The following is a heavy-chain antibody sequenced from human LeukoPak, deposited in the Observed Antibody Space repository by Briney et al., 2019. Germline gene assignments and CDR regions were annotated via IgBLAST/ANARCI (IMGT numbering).Heavy chain of an antibody. J-gene: IGHJ5*02. V-gene: IGHV3-23*01. Sequence: LPGGSLRLSCAASGFTFSSYAISCVRQAPGKWLEWLSAISGSGSSTYYADSVKGWFTISRDNSKNTLYLQMNSLRAEDTAVYYCAKDGEGVQPPGSWGQGTLVTVSS. CDR2: ISGSGSST. CDR1: GFTFSSYA. CDR3: AKDGEGVQPPGS. D-gene: IGHD6-13*01.